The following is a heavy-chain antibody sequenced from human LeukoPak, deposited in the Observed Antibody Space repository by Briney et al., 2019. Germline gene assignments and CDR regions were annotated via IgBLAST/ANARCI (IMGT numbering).Heavy chain of an antibody. CDR3: ARGLVHDTSGYYSDY. CDR2: INSDGSST. V-gene: IGHV3-74*01. Sequence: GGSLRLSCAASGFTFSSYSMNWVRRAPGKGLVWVSRINSDGSSTTYADSVKGRFTVSRDNAKNTLYLQMDSLRAEDSAVYYCARGLVHDTSGYYSDYWGQGILVTVSS. CDR1: GFTFSSYS. J-gene: IGHJ4*02. D-gene: IGHD3-22*01.